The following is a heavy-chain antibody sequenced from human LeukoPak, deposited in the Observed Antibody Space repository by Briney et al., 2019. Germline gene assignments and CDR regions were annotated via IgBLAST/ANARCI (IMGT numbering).Heavy chain of an antibody. Sequence: SEPLSLTCTVSGGSISSYYWSWIRQPPGKGLEWIGYIYYSGSTNYNPSLKSRVTISVDTSKYQFSLKLSSVTAADTAVYYCARLKREVVQYYFDYWGQGNLVTVSS. J-gene: IGHJ4*02. V-gene: IGHV4-59*08. CDR1: GGSISSYY. D-gene: IGHD2-15*01. CDR2: IYYSGST. CDR3: ARLKREVVQYYFDY.